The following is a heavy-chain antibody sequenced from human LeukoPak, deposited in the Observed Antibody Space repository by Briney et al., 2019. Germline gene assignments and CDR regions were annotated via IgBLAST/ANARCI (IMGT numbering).Heavy chain of an antibody. D-gene: IGHD2-21*02. Sequence: EASVKVSCKASGYTFTGYYMHWVRQAPGQGLEWMGWINPNSGGTNYAQKFQGRVTMTRDTSISTDYMELSRLRSDDTAVYYCARDLLPLYSVVVTAILGYWGQGTLVTVSS. V-gene: IGHV1-2*02. CDR3: ARDLLPLYSVVVTAILGY. CDR2: INPNSGGT. CDR1: GYTFTGYY. J-gene: IGHJ4*02.